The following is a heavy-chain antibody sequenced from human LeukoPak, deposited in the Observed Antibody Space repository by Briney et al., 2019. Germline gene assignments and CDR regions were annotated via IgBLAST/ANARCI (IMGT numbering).Heavy chain of an antibody. Sequence: ASVKVSYKASGYTFTNYGFSWLRQAPGQGPEWMGWISAYNGNTNYAPKLQGRGTLTTDTSTTTAYMELTTLRSDDTAVYYCARVYSNSHEPDYWGQGTLVTVSS. CDR1: GYTFTNYG. V-gene: IGHV1-18*01. CDR2: ISAYNGNT. CDR3: ARVYSNSHEPDY. D-gene: IGHD6-13*01. J-gene: IGHJ4*02.